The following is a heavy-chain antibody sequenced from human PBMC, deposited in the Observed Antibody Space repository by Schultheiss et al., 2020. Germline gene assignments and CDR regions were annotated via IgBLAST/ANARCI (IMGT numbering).Heavy chain of an antibody. CDR3: ARDPRGTIPDQY. Sequence: GESLNISCAASGFTFGDYYMSWIRQAPGKGLEWVSYISNSGSTIYYADSVKGRFTISRDNAKDSLYLQMNSLRAEETAIYYCARDPRGTIPDQYWGQGTLVTVSS. CDR1: GFTFGDYY. V-gene: IGHV3-11*01. CDR2: ISNSGSTI. J-gene: IGHJ4*02. D-gene: IGHD5-24*01.